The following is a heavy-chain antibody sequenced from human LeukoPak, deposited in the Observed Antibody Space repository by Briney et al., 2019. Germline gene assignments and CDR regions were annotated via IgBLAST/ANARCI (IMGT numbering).Heavy chain of an antibody. CDR2: ISSSGSTI. J-gene: IGHJ4*02. V-gene: IGHV3-48*01. Sequence: GGSLRLSCAASGFTFSSYAMSWVRQAPGKGLEWVSYISSSGSTIYYADSVKGRFTISRDNAKNSLYLQMNSLRVEDTAVYYRARGGTAVARGEYWGQGTLVTVSS. D-gene: IGHD6-19*01. CDR3: ARGGTAVARGEY. CDR1: GFTFSSYA.